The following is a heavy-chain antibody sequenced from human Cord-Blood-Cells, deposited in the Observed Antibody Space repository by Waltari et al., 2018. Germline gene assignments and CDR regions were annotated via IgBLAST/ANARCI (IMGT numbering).Heavy chain of an antibody. CDR2: INPNSGGT. CDR3: ARYSSSGYFDY. Sequence: QVQLVQSVADVKKPGVSVKVSCKASGYTFTVYYLPLGRQAPGQGLEWMGWINPNSGGTNYAQKFQGRVTMTRDTSISTAYMELSRLRSDDTAVYYCARYSSSGYFDYWGQGTLVTVSS. J-gene: IGHJ4*02. CDR1: GYTFTVYY. V-gene: IGHV1-2*02. D-gene: IGHD6-6*01.